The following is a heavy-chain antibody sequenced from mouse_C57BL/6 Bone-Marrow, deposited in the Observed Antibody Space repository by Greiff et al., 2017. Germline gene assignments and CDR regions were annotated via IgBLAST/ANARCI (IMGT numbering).Heavy chain of an antibody. V-gene: IGHV1-64*01. J-gene: IGHJ2*01. Sequence: QVQLQQPGAELVQSGASVLLSCKASGHTFTSYWMHWVKQMPGQGLEWIGMIHPNSGSTNYNEKFKRKATLTVDKSSSAAYMQLSSLTSDDSAVYYCAVNYYFYYWGQGTTLTVSS. D-gene: IGHD1-3*01. CDR3: AVNYYFYY. CDR1: GHTFTSYW. CDR2: IHPNSGST.